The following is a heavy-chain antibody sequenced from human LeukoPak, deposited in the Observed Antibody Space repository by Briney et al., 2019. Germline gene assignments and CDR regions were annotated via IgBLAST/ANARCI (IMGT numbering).Heavy chain of an antibody. V-gene: IGHV4-61*02. CDR2: IYTIGST. D-gene: IGHD1-26*01. CDR1: GGSISSGSYY. Sequence: SETLSLACTVSGGSISSGSYYWSWIRQPAGKGLEWIGRIYTIGSTNYNPFLKSRVTISVDTSKNQFSLKLSSVTAADTAVYYCARIGSWPSNDFDYWGQGTLVTVSS. J-gene: IGHJ4*02. CDR3: ARIGSWPSNDFDY.